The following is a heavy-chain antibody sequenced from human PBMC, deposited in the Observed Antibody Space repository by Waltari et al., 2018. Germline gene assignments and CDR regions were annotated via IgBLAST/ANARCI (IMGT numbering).Heavy chain of an antibody. CDR2: INHSGRT. V-gene: IGHV4-34*01. D-gene: IGHD3-16*02. CDR1: GGSFSGYY. Sequence: QVQLQQWGAGLLKPSETLSLTCAVYGGSFSGYYWSWIRQPPGKGLEWIGEINHSGRTNYNPSLKSRVTISVDTSKNQFSLKLSSVTAADTAVYYCARERIMITFGGVIVRGGMDVWGQGTTVTVSS. CDR3: ARERIMITFGGVIVRGGMDV. J-gene: IGHJ6*02.